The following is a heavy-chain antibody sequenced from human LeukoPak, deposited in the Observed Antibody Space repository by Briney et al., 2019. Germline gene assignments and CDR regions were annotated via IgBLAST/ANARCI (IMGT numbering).Heavy chain of an antibody. J-gene: IGHJ5*02. Sequence: ASAKVSCKASGYTFTSYDINWVRQATGQGLEWMGWMNPNSGNTGYAQKFQGRVTMTRNTSISTAYMELSSLRSEDTAVYYCARGWSVYNWFDPWGQGTLVTVSS. D-gene: IGHD2-8*02. CDR2: MNPNSGNT. CDR3: ARGWSVYNWFDP. CDR1: GYTFTSYD. V-gene: IGHV1-8*01.